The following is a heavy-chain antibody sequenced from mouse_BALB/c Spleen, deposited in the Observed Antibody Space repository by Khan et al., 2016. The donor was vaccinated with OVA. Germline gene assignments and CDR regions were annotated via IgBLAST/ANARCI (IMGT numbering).Heavy chain of an antibody. Sequence: EVQLQESGPGLVNPSQSLSLTCTVTGYSITSDYAWNWIRQFPGNKLEWMGYINYSGSTNYNPALKSRISITRDTSKNQFFLQLNSVTTEETATYYCARDGYRYNYAMDYWGQGTSVTVSS. CDR3: ARDGYRYNYAMDY. CDR2: INYSGST. J-gene: IGHJ4*01. CDR1: GYSITSDYA. V-gene: IGHV3-2*02. D-gene: IGHD2-3*01.